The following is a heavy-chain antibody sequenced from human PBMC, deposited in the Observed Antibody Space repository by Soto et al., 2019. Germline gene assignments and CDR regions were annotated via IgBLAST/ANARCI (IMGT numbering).Heavy chain of an antibody. Sequence: QVQLVQSGAEVKKPGSSVKVSCKASGGTFSSYAISWVRQAPGQGLEWMGGIIPIFGTANYAQKFQGRVTITADESTSTAYMELSRLRSEDTAVYYCARDQRDYDFWSGYLIGGQRGYYYYGMDVWGQGTTVTVSS. CDR2: IIPIFGTA. J-gene: IGHJ6*02. CDR1: GGTFSSYA. CDR3: ARDQRDYDFWSGYLIGGQRGYYYYGMDV. D-gene: IGHD3-3*01. V-gene: IGHV1-69*01.